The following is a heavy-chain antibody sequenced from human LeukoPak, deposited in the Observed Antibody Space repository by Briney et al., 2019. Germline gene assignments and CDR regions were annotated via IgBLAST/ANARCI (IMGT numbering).Heavy chain of an antibody. Sequence: HAGGSLRLSCAASGFTFSSYAMSWVRQAPGKGLEWVSAISGSGGSTYYADSVKGRFTISRDNSKNTLYLQMNSLRAEDTAVYYCAKDLGDYYDSSGYLDYWGQGTLVTVSS. J-gene: IGHJ4*02. CDR2: ISGSGGST. CDR1: GFTFSSYA. V-gene: IGHV3-23*01. CDR3: AKDLGDYYDSSGYLDY. D-gene: IGHD3-22*01.